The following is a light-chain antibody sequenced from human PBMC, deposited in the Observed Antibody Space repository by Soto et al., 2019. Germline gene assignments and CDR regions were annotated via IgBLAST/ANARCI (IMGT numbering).Light chain of an antibody. CDR3: QQYGSSSFT. J-gene: IGKJ3*01. CDR1: QSVSSSY. CDR2: GAS. V-gene: IGKV3-20*01. Sequence: EIVLRQSPGTLSLSPGEGATLSCRASQSVSSSYLAWYQQKPGQAPRLLIYGASSRATGIPDRFSGSGSGTDFTLTISRLEPEDFAVYYCQQYGSSSFTFGPGTKVDIK.